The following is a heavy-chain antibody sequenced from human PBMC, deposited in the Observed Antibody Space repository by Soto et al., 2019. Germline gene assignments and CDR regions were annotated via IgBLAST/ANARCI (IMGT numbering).Heavy chain of an antibody. V-gene: IGHV3-23*01. Sequence: GGSVRLSCAASGFPFSGYAVTWVRQAPGKGLEWVSTISGGSGITYYADSVKGRFTISRDNSKNTLYLQMNSLRAEDTAVYYCERFACTSTTCYLDDFDIWGQGTTVTVSS. CDR2: ISGGSGIT. J-gene: IGHJ6*01. CDR3: ERFACTSTTCYLDDFDI. CDR1: GFPFSGYA. D-gene: IGHD2-2*01.